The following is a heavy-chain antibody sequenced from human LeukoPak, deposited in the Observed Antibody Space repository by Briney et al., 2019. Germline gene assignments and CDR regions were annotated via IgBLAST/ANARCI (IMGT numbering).Heavy chain of an antibody. CDR2: INPSGGST. D-gene: IGHD4-23*01. J-gene: IGHJ4*02. CDR3: ARDPNGGHLDY. Sequence: ASVKVSCKASGYTFTSYSMHWARQAPGQGLEWMGIINPSGGSTGYAQKFQDRVTMTRDTSTSTVYMELSSLRSEDTAVYYCARDPNGGHLDYWGQGTLVTVSS. V-gene: IGHV1-46*01. CDR1: GYTFTSYS.